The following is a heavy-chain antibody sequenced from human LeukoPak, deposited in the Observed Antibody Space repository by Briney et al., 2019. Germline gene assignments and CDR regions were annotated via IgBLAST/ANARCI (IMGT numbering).Heavy chain of an antibody. Sequence: HPGGSLRLSCAASGFTFSSYAMSWVRQAPGKGLEWVSVISGNGGSTHYADSVKGRFTISRDNSKNTLYLQMNSLKTEDTAVYYCTTDLYVTGTTNPHPPGAFDIWGQGTMVTVSS. J-gene: IGHJ3*02. CDR3: TTDLYVTGTTNPHPPGAFDI. CDR2: ISGNGGST. D-gene: IGHD1-7*01. V-gene: IGHV3-23*01. CDR1: GFTFSSYA.